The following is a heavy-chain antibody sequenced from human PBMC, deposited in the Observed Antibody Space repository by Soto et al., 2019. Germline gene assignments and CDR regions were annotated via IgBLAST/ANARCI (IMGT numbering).Heavy chain of an antibody. V-gene: IGHV3-48*02. Sequence: GGSLRLSCAASGFTCSSYSMNWVRQAPGKGLEWVSYISSSSSTIYYADSVKGRFTISRDNAKNSLYLQMNSLRDEDTAVYYCARVMIVAWGYGMDVWGQGTTVTVSS. CDR1: GFTCSSYS. J-gene: IGHJ6*02. D-gene: IGHD3-22*01. CDR2: ISSSSSTI. CDR3: ARVMIVAWGYGMDV.